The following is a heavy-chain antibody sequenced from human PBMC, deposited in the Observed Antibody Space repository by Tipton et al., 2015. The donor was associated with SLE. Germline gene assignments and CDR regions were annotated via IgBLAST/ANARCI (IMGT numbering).Heavy chain of an antibody. CDR1: GDSINSVGYY. Sequence: TLSLTCTVSGDSINSVGYYWTWIRQFPRRGLEWVGSIYYRGSTSYNPSLESRVTISLDTSKNQFSLKMTSVSAADTAVYYCAREGQLVPNWFDPWGQGTLVTVSS. CDR3: AREGQLVPNWFDP. D-gene: IGHD6-13*01. J-gene: IGHJ5*02. V-gene: IGHV4-31*03. CDR2: IYYRGST.